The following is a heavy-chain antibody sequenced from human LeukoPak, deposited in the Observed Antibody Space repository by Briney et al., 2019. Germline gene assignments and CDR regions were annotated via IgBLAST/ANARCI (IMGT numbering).Heavy chain of an antibody. J-gene: IGHJ6*02. D-gene: IGHD2-2*01. CDR1: GGTFSSYA. Sequence: SVKVSCKASGGTFSSYAISWVRQAPGQGLEWMGGIIPIFGTANYAQKFQGRVTITADESTSTAYMELRSLRSDDTAVYYCARDNIVVVPAPYYGMDVWGQGTMVTVSS. CDR3: ARDNIVVVPAPYYGMDV. V-gene: IGHV1-69*13. CDR2: IIPIFGTA.